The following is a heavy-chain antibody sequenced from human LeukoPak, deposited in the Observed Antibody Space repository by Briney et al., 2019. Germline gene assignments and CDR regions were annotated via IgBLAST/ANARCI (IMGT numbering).Heavy chain of an antibody. Sequence: ASVKVSCKASGYTFTSYGISWVRQAPGQGLEWMGWISAYNGNTNYAQKLQGRVTMTTDTSTSTAYMELRSLRSDDTAVYYCARDRPHYCSGGSCYSGSNYYGMDVWGQGTTVTVSS. J-gene: IGHJ6*02. D-gene: IGHD2-15*01. V-gene: IGHV1-18*01. CDR1: GYTFTSYG. CDR3: ARDRPHYCSGGSCYSGSNYYGMDV. CDR2: ISAYNGNT.